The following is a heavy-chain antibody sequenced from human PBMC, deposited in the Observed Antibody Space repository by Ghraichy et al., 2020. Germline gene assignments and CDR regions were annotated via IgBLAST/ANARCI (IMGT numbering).Heavy chain of an antibody. D-gene: IGHD6-6*01. CDR3: AKARGSSSSLRSRQFDS. V-gene: IGHV3-23*01. CDR1: GFTFSSYS. J-gene: IGHJ5*01. CDR2: ISDSGAGT. Sequence: GESLNISCAASGFTFSSYSLSWVRQAPGKGLEWVSAISDSGAGTNYAGSVKGRFTLSRDNVKNTLDLQMNSLRAEDTAVYFCAKARGSSSSLRSRQFDSWGQGTLVTVSS.